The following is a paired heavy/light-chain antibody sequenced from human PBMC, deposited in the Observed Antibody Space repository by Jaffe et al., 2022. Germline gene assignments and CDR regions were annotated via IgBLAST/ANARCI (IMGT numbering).Light chain of an antibody. J-gene: IGKJ4*01. Sequence: AIQLTQSPSSLSASVGDRVTITCRASQGISSALAWYQQKPGKAPKLLIYDASSLESGVPSRFSGSGSGTDFTLTISSLQPEDFATYYCQQFNSYLPLTFGGGTKVEIK. CDR2: DAS. CDR3: QQFNSYLPLT. CDR1: QGISSA. V-gene: IGKV1-13*02.
Heavy chain of an antibody. CDR3: ASNIGGPAFDY. D-gene: IGHD3-16*01. CDR1: GFTFSSYE. CDR2: ISSSGSTI. V-gene: IGHV3-48*03. J-gene: IGHJ4*02. Sequence: EVQLVESGGGLVQPGGSLRLSCAASGFTFSSYEMNWVRQAPGKGLEWVSYISSSGSTIYYADSVKGRFTISRDNAKNSLYLQMNSLRAEDTAVYYCASNIGGPAFDYWGQGTLVTVSS.